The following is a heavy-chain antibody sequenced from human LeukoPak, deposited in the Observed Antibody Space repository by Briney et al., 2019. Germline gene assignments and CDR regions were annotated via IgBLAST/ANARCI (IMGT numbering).Heavy chain of an antibody. CDR3: AKARIAAAGTGAFDV. CDR2: FSATDGSS. J-gene: IGHJ3*01. CDR1: GFTVSSYG. D-gene: IGHD6-13*01. Sequence: GGSLRLSCAASGFTVSSYGMTWVRQAPGKGLEWVSAFSATDGSSQYAESVRGRFTISRENSKNSLYLQMNSLRDEDTAVYFCAKARIAAAGTGAFDVWGQGTMVTVSS. V-gene: IGHV3-23*01.